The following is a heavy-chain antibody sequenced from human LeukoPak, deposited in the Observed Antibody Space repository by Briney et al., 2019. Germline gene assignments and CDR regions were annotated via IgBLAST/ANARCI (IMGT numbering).Heavy chain of an antibody. CDR2: IKSKTDGGAT. CDR1: GFTFSNAW. V-gene: IGHV3-15*01. CDR3: ATGKSRSDF. J-gene: IGHJ4*02. Sequence: PGGSLRLSCAVSGFTFSNAWMSWVRQAPGKGLEWVGRIKSKTDGGATDYAAPVKGRFTISRDDSKDTLYLQMNSLKAEDTAVYYCATGKSRSDFWGQGTLVTVSS.